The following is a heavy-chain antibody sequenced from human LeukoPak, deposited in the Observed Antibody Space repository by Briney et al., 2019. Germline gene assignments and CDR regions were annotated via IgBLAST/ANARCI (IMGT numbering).Heavy chain of an antibody. Sequence: GASVKVSCKASGYTFSGYYMHWVRQAPGQGLELMGWIDPNSGGTNYARKFQGRVTMTRDTSISTAYMELNSLRSDDTAVYYCARGRMGGGNDYWGQGTLVTVSS. CDR2: IDPNSGGT. CDR1: GYTFSGYY. D-gene: IGHD2-15*01. J-gene: IGHJ4*02. CDR3: ARGRMGGGNDY. V-gene: IGHV1-2*02.